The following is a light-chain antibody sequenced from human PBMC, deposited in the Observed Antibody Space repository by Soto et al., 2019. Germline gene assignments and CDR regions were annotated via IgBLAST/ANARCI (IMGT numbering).Light chain of an antibody. J-gene: IGKJ4*01. V-gene: IGKV4-1*01. CDR3: QQHYSTPLT. Sequence: DIVMTQSPDSLAVSLGERATINCKSSQSVLYSSNNKNYLAWYQHKPGQPPKLLIYGASTRESGVPERFSGSGSGTDFTLTISSLQAEDVAVYYCQQHYSTPLTFGGGTKVDIK. CDR1: QSVLYSSNNKNY. CDR2: GAS.